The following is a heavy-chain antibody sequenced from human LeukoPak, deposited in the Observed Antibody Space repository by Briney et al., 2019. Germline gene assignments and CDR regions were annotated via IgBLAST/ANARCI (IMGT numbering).Heavy chain of an antibody. CDR2: IIPIFGTA. Sequence: GASVKVSCKASGGTFSSCAISWVRQAPGQGLEWMGGIIPIFGTANYAQKFQGRVTITADESTSTAYVELSSLRSEDTAVYYCATYLRGDWFDPWGQGTLVTVSS. V-gene: IGHV1-69*13. J-gene: IGHJ5*02. CDR3: ATYLRGDWFDP. D-gene: IGHD4-17*01. CDR1: GGTFSSCA.